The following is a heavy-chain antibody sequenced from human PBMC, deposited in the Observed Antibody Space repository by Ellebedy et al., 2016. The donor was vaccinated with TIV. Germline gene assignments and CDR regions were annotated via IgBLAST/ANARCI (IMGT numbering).Heavy chain of an antibody. Sequence: PGGSLRPSCPASGFTFRSNWMSWVRQTPGKGLEWVAYIKQDGSEKYYVDSVKGRFTISRDNAKNSPYLQMNSLRAEDTAVYYCARGRSFNWGQGTLVTVSS. V-gene: IGHV3-7*03. D-gene: IGHD3-10*01. CDR2: IKQDGSEK. CDR3: ARGRSFN. J-gene: IGHJ4*02. CDR1: GFTFRSNW.